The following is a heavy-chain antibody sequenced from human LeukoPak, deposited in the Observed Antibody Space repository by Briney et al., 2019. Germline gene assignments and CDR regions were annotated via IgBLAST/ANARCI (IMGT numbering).Heavy chain of an antibody. Sequence: SETLSLTCTVSGGSISSYYWSWIRQPAGKGLEWIGRIYSSGSTSYNPSLKSRVTLSLDASKNQFSLRLSSVTAADTALYYCARQNSQGGVSTTRLDYWGQGTLVTVSS. V-gene: IGHV4-4*07. J-gene: IGHJ4*02. CDR1: GGSISSYY. CDR2: IYSSGST. D-gene: IGHD5/OR15-5a*01. CDR3: ARQNSQGGVSTTRLDY.